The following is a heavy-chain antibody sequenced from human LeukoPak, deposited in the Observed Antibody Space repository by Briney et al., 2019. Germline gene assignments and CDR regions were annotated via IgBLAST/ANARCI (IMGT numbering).Heavy chain of an antibody. D-gene: IGHD3-22*01. J-gene: IGHJ4*02. CDR1: GFTVSSNY. V-gene: IGHV3-66*02. CDR2: IYSGGST. Sequence: GGSLRLSCAASGFTVSSNYMSWVRQAPGKGLEWVSVIYSGGSTYYADSVKGRFTISRDNSKNTLYLQMNSLRAEDTAMYYCARDYYDSSGAGSLWGQGTLVTVSS. CDR3: ARDYYDSSGAGSL.